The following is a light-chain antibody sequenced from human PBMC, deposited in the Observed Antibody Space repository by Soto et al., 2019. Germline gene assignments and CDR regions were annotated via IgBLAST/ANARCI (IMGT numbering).Light chain of an antibody. J-gene: IGKJ1*01. CDR1: QSISSW. V-gene: IGKV1-5*01. CDR3: QQYNSYWT. CDR2: DAS. Sequence: DIQMTQSPSTLSASVGDRVTITCRASQSISSWLAWYQQKPGKAPKLLIYDASSLESGVPSRFSGSGSGTEFTLASSSLQPDDLATYYCQQYNSYWTFGQGNKVEIK.